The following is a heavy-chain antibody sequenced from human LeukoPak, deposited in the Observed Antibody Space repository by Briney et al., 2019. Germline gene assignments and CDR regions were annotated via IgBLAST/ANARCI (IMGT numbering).Heavy chain of an antibody. CDR3: ARGYDPKGSFDP. D-gene: IGHD5-12*01. J-gene: IGHJ5*02. CDR2: INHSGST. CDR1: GGSFSGYY. V-gene: IGHV4-34*01. Sequence: SSETLSLTCVVYGGSFSGYYWSWIRQPPGKGLGWIGEINHSGSTNYNPSLKSRVPISVDPSNNQFSLKLSSVTAADTAVYYCARGYDPKGSFDPWGQRTLVTVSS.